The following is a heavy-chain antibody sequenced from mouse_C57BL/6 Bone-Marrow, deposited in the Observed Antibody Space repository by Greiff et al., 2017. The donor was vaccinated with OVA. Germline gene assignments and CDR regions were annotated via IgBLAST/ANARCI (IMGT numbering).Heavy chain of an antibody. CDR3: ARMGYYEGSSYDAMDY. CDR2: FHPYNDDT. CDR1: GYTFTTYP. Sequence: VQLQESGAELVKPGASVKMSCKASGYTFTTYPIEWMKQNHGKSLEWIGNFHPYNDDTKYNEKFKGKATLTVEKSSSTVYLELSRLTSDDSAVYYGARMGYYEGSSYDAMDYWGQGTSVTVSS. J-gene: IGHJ4*01. V-gene: IGHV1-47*01. D-gene: IGHD1-1*01.